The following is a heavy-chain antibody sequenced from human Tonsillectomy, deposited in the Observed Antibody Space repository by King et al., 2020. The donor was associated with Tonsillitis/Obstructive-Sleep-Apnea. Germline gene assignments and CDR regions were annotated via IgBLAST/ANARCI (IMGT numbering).Heavy chain of an antibody. CDR2: IIPIFGTA. D-gene: IGHD4-23*01. Sequence: VQLVESGAEVKKPGSSVKVSCTASGGTFSNYVIHWVRQAPGQGLEWMGGIIPIFGTANYAQKFQGRVTITADESTSTAYMELSSLRSEDTAVYYCARLYGGYSRGAFDIWGQGTMVTVSS. V-gene: IGHV1-69*01. CDR1: GGTFSNYV. CDR3: ARLYGGYSRGAFDI. J-gene: IGHJ3*02.